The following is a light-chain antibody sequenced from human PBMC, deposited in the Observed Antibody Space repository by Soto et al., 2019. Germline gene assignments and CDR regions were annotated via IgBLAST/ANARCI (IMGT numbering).Light chain of an antibody. V-gene: IGKV3-15*01. J-gene: IGKJ1*01. CDR1: QSITSK. Sequence: TQSPVTLSESPGERATLSCRASQSITSKLAWYHQKPGQAPRLLIYGASYRSTGLSARFSGSGFGTEFTLTISSLQSDDFGVYSCQQYDSWPRTFGPGTRVEIK. CDR3: QQYDSWPRT. CDR2: GAS.